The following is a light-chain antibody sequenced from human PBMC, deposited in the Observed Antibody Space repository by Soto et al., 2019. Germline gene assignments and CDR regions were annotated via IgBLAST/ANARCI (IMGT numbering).Light chain of an antibody. CDR3: QQYSSDSS. CDR2: DAS. V-gene: IGKV1-5*01. CDR1: QSISGW. Sequence: DIQMTQSPSTLSASVGDRVTITCRASQSISGWLAWYQQKPGKAPNLLISDASSLESGVPSRFSGSGSGTEFTLNISGMQPDDFATYYCQQYSSDSSFGQGTKLEIK. J-gene: IGKJ2*01.